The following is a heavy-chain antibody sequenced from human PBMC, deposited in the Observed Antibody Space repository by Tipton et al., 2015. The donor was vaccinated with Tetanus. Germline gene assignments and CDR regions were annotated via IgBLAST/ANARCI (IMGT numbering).Heavy chain of an antibody. CDR2: INGDGIST. CDR1: GFTFRAHW. V-gene: IGHV3-74*01. J-gene: IGHJ2*01. CDR3: VGGGVVTVDWYFDL. D-gene: IGHD5-18*01. Sequence: SLRLSCAASGFTFRAHWMHWVRQVPGKGLVWVSRINGDGISTSYADSVKGRFTISRDNAKNNLYLQMNRLRAEDTGVYFCVGGGVVTVDWYFDLWGRGSLVTVSS.